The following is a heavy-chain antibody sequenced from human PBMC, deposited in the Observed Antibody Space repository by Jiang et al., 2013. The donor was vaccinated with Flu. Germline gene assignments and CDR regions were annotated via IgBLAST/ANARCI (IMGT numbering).Heavy chain of an antibody. CDR3: ARTASTYADYAYWFDP. J-gene: IGHJ5*02. CDR1: GGSISSYNW. Sequence: PGLVKPSGTLSLTCVVSGGSISSYNWWSWVRQPPGKGLEWIGEIFHSETTNYNPSLKSRVTISIDKSKNHFSLKLSSVTAADTAVYYCARTASTYADYAYWFDPWGQGTLVTVSS. V-gene: IGHV4-4*02. CDR2: IFHSETT. D-gene: IGHD4-17*01.